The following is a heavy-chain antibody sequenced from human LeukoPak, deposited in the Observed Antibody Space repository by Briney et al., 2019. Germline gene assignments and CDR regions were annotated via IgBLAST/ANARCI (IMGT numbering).Heavy chain of an antibody. CDR1: GFTFSSHG. CDR2: ISYDGSNK. J-gene: IGHJ1*01. CDR3: AKDRSYSGWYPEYFQH. Sequence: GRSLRLSCAASGFTFSSHGMHWVRQAPGKGLEWVAVISYDGSNKYYADSVKGRFTISRDNSKNTLYLQMNSLRAEDTAVYYCAKDRSYSGWYPEYFQHWGQGTLVTVSS. D-gene: IGHD6-19*01. V-gene: IGHV3-30*18.